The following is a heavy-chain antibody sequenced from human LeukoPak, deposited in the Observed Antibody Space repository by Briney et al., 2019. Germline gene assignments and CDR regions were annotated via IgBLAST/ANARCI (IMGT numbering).Heavy chain of an antibody. CDR3: AREILWFGELAYNWFDP. V-gene: IGHV4-61*02. J-gene: IGHJ5*02. CDR2: IYTSGTT. D-gene: IGHD3-10*01. Sequence: SQTLSLTCTVSGGSISSGSYYWSWIRQPPGKGLEWIGRIYTSGTTNYNPSLKSPVTISVDTSKNQFSLRLGSVTAAAPGVYYCAREILWFGELAYNWFDPGNQGTLVTVPS. CDR1: GGSISSGSYY.